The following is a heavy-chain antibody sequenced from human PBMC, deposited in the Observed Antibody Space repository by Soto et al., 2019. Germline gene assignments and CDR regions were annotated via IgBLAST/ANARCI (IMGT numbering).Heavy chain of an antibody. Sequence: PSETLSLTCTVSVGSISRYYWSWIRQPPGKGLEWIGYIYYSGSTNYNPSLKSRVTISVDTSKNQFSLKLSSVTAADTAVYYCARVVAAAGTEYWFDPWGQGTLVTVSS. V-gene: IGHV4-59*01. CDR3: ARVVAAAGTEYWFDP. D-gene: IGHD6-13*01. CDR2: IYYSGST. CDR1: VGSISRYY. J-gene: IGHJ5*02.